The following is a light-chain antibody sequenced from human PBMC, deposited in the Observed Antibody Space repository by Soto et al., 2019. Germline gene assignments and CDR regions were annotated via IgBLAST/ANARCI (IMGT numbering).Light chain of an antibody. V-gene: IGKV3-20*01. Sequence: EIVLTQSPGTLSLSPGERATLSCRASQSVSSSYLAWYQQKPGQAPRLLIYGASNRATGIPDTFRGSGSGTDFTLPISRLEPEDFAIYYCQQYGSAPYIFGQGTKLEIK. CDR1: QSVSSSY. CDR3: QQYGSAPYI. CDR2: GAS. J-gene: IGKJ2*01.